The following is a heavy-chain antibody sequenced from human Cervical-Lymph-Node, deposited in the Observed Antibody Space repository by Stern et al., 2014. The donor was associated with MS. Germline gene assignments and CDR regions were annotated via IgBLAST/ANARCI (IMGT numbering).Heavy chain of an antibody. CDR1: GFTFSSYS. Sequence: EVQLVESGGGLVKPGGSLRLSCAASGFTFSSYSMNWVRQAPGKGLGWVSSISSSSSYIYYADSVKGRFTISRDNAKNSLYLQMNSLRAEDTAVYYCARDLCGGDCSIFDYWGQGTLVTVSS. D-gene: IGHD2-21*02. J-gene: IGHJ4*02. CDR3: ARDLCGGDCSIFDY. V-gene: IGHV3-21*01. CDR2: ISSSSSYI.